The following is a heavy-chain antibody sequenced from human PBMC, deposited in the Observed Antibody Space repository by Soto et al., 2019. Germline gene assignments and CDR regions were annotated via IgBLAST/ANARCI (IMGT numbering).Heavy chain of an antibody. CDR2: INHSGST. V-gene: IGHV4-34*01. Sequence: ASETLSLTCAVYGGSFSGYYWSWIRQPPGKGLEWIGEINHSGSTNYNPSLKSRVTISVDTSKNQFSLKLSSVTAADTAVYYCARGVEWFGEPGWFDPWGQGTLVTVSS. CDR3: ARGVEWFGEPGWFDP. J-gene: IGHJ5*02. D-gene: IGHD3-10*01. CDR1: GGSFSGYY.